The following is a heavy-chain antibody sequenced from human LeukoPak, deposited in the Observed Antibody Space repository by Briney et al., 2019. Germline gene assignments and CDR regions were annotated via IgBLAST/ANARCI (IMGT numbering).Heavy chain of an antibody. J-gene: IGHJ4*02. CDR3: ARDGITMVREDY. V-gene: IGHV4-59*01. CDR2: IYYSGST. Sequence: PSETLSLTCTVSGGSISSYYWSWIRQPPGKGLEWIGYIYYSGSTNYNPSLKSRVTISVDTSKNQFSLKLSSVTAADTAVYYCARDGITMVREDYWGQGTLVTVSS. CDR1: GGSISSYY. D-gene: IGHD3-10*01.